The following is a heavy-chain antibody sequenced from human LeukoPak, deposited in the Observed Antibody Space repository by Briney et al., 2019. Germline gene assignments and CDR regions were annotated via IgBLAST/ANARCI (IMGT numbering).Heavy chain of an antibody. CDR2: MNPNSGNT. V-gene: IGHV1-8*03. CDR1: GGTFSSYA. J-gene: IGHJ3*02. D-gene: IGHD5-24*01. CDR3: ARGAWGYSAFDI. Sequence: ASVKVSCKASGGTFSSYAISWVRQATGQGLEWMGWMNPNSGNTGYAQKFQGRVTITRNTSISTAYMELSSLRSEDTAVYYCARGAWGYSAFDIWGQGQWSPSLQ.